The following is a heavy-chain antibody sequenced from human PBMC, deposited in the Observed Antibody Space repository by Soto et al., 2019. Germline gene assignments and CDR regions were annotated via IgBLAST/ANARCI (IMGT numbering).Heavy chain of an antibody. J-gene: IGHJ6*02. CDR1: GGTFNTYA. CDR3: ALASKWXLLGYFYGMDV. V-gene: IGHV1-69*01. Sequence: QVQLVQSGAEVKKPGSSAKVSCKASGGTFNTYAITWVRQAPGQGFEWMGGVIPLFNTPDYAQKFQGRLTITADESTSTVYLELSGLSSEDTAVYFCALASKWXLLGYFYGMDVWGQGTTVTVSS. D-gene: IGHD1-26*01. CDR2: VIPLFNTP.